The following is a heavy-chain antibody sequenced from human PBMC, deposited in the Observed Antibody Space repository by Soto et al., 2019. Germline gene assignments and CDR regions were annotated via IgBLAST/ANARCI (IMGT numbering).Heavy chain of an antibody. D-gene: IGHD6-13*01. J-gene: IGHJ4*02. Sequence: QVQLVQSGAEVKKPGASVKVSCKASGYTFTSYGISWVRQAPGQGLEWMGWISAYNGNTNYAQKLQGRVTMTTDTSTSKAYMELRSLRSDDTAVYYCVREMGTSGWEGQQLAHFDYWGQGTLVTVSS. CDR1: GYTFTSYG. CDR2: ISAYNGNT. CDR3: VREMGTSGWEGQQLAHFDY. V-gene: IGHV1-18*01.